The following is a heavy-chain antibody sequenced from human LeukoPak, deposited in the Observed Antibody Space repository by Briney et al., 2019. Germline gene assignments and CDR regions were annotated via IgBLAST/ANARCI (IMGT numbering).Heavy chain of an antibody. J-gene: IGHJ6*03. Sequence: SETLSLTCTVSGGPITTYYLSWIRQSAGMGLEWIGRISGSGVITYNPSLKSRVILSLDTSNNHFSLKLISVTAADTAVYYCARDIRYSSSWYTYYYYYMDVWGKGTTVTVSS. V-gene: IGHV4-4*07. CDR3: ARDIRYSSSWYTYYYYYMDV. D-gene: IGHD6-13*01. CDR2: ISGSGVI. CDR1: GGPITTYY.